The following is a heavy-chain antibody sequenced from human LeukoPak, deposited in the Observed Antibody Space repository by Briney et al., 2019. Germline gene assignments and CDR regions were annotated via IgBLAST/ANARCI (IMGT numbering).Heavy chain of an antibody. J-gene: IGHJ4*02. D-gene: IGHD1-1*01. CDR3: ARDLRSSTTGTPQGY. Sequence: ASVKVSCKASGYTFTSYGISWVRQAPGQGLEWMGWISAYNGNTNYAQKLQGRVTMTTDTSTSTAYMELRSLSSDDTAVYYCARDLRSSTTGTPQGYWGQGTLVTVSS. V-gene: IGHV1-18*04. CDR1: GYTFTSYG. CDR2: ISAYNGNT.